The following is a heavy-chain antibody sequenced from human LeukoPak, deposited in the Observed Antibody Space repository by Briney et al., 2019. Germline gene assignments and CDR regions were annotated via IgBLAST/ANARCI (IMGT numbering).Heavy chain of an antibody. J-gene: IGHJ3*02. CDR1: GFTVSSNY. CDR2: IYSGGST. CDR3: ATKDSSGYIDAFDI. V-gene: IGHV3-53*01. Sequence: PGGSLRPSCAASGFTVSSNYMSWVRQAPGKGLEWVSVIYSGGSTYYADSVKGRFTISRDNSKNTLYLQMNSLRAEDTAVYYCATKDSSGYIDAFDIWGQGTMVTVSS. D-gene: IGHD3-22*01.